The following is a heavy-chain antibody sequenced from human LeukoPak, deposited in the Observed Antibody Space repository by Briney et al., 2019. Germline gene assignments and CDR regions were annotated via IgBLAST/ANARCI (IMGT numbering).Heavy chain of an antibody. CDR1: GYTFTSYD. J-gene: IGHJ4*02. D-gene: IGHD3-10*01. CDR3: ARGRGLSMVRGVISAY. V-gene: IGHV1-8*01. Sequence: ASVKVSCKASGYTFTSYDINWVPQATGQGLEWMGWMNPNSGNTGYAQKFQGRVTMTRNTSISTAYMELSSLRSEDTAVYYCARGRGLSMVRGVISAYWGQGTLVTVAS. CDR2: MNPNSGNT.